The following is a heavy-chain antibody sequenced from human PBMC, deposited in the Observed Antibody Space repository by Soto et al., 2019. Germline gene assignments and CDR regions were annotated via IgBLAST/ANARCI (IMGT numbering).Heavy chain of an antibody. V-gene: IGHV3-30*18. J-gene: IGHJ6*02. CDR3: AKDLQSYGDYDYYCYGMDV. Sequence: QVQLVESGGGEVQPGRSLTISCAASGFTFSTYGMHWVRQTPGKGLEWVAVISYDGTNKFYSDSVKGRFTISRDNFKITLTLQMNSLRADDTAVYSCAKDLQSYGDYDYYCYGMDVWGLGTRVTVSS. CDR1: GFTFSTYG. CDR2: ISYDGTNK. D-gene: IGHD4-17*01.